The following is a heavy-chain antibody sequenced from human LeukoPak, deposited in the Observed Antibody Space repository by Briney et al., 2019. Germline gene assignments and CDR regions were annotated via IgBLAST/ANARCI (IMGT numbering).Heavy chain of an antibody. J-gene: IGHJ4*02. D-gene: IGHD5-24*01. V-gene: IGHV3-30*03. CDR2: ISYDGNNR. Sequence: SLRPSSAASRFTFSSYGMHWVRQAPGKGLEWVAVISYDGNNRYYSDSVKGRFTISRYNSKNTLYLQMNSLRAEDTAVYYCARPRDGYNSFDYWGQGTLVTVSS. CDR3: ARPRDGYNSFDY. CDR1: RFTFSSYG.